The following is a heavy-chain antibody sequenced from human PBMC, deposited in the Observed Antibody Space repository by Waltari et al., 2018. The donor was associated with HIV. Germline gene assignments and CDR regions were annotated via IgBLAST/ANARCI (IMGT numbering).Heavy chain of an antibody. D-gene: IGHD3-9*01. CDR1: GASMRSKNYY. J-gene: IGHJ1*01. CDR2: IYYTGDT. Sequence: LQLKESGPGLVKPSDTLSLTCAVSGASMRSKNYYWAWIRQSPGERLEWIATIYYTGDTYFVPSLKTRTSISVDSSKNLLSLSLASVTAADTAIYYCARQHAYTSDWFSQASFFNYWGPGTLVTVSS. CDR3: ARQHAYTSDWFSQASFFNY. V-gene: IGHV4-39*01.